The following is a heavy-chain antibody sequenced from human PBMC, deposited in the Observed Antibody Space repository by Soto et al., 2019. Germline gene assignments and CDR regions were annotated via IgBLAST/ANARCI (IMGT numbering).Heavy chain of an antibody. Sequence: PSETLSLTCTVSGGSINSDDYYWGWIRQPPGKGLEWIGYIYYSGSTYYNPSLKSRLTMSVDTSKNQFSLNLSSLTVADTAVYYCAREHRLSAWGYSGMDVWGQGTTVTVSS. D-gene: IGHD3-16*01. CDR2: IYYSGST. J-gene: IGHJ6*02. CDR3: AREHRLSAWGYSGMDV. CDR1: GGSINSDDYY. V-gene: IGHV4-30-4*01.